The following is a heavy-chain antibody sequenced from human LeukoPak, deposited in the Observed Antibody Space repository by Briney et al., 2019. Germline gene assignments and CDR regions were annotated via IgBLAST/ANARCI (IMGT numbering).Heavy chain of an antibody. V-gene: IGHV3-48*01. CDR1: GFTFSIYS. CDR2: ISSSSSTI. D-gene: IGHD4-17*01. CDR3: ARDYIGDYGYWDFDL. Sequence: TGGSLRLSCAASGFTFSIYSMNWVRQAPGKGLEWVSYISSSSSTIYYADSVKGRFTISRDNAKNSLYLQMNSLRAEDTAVYYCARDYIGDYGYWDFDLWGRGTLVTVSS. J-gene: IGHJ2*01.